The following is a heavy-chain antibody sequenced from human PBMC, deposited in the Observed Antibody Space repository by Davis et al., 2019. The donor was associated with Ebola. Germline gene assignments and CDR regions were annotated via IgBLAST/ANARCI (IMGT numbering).Heavy chain of an antibody. CDR3: AAGEEQWLVGAGTNYYYDMSV. CDR2: ISAYSGNT. CDR1: TYTFSTYT. V-gene: IGHV1-18*01. D-gene: IGHD6-19*01. Sequence: ASVKVSCKASTYTFSTYTISWVRHAPGHGLEWMGWISAYSGNTNYSQTLQDRITMTTDTSTSTAYMELRSLRSDDTAVYYCAAGEEQWLVGAGTNYYYDMSVWGRGTTVTVSS. J-gene: IGHJ6*04.